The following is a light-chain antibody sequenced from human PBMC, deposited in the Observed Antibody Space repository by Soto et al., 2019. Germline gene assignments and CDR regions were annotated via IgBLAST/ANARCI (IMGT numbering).Light chain of an antibody. Sequence: DIVLTQTPATLSVSAGERVTLSCRASQSVDINLAWYQQKPGQAPRLLIYGASTRATDMPGRFSGRGSGTEFTLTINSLQSADFAVYYCQQYRKWHRTFGQGTKV. V-gene: IGKV3-15*01. J-gene: IGKJ1*01. CDR3: QQYRKWHRT. CDR2: GAS. CDR1: QSVDIN.